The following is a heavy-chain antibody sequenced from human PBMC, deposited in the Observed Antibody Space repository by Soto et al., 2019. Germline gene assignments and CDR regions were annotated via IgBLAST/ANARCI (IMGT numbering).Heavy chain of an antibody. CDR1: GFSLNTRAVG. D-gene: IGHD2-15*01. J-gene: IGHJ3*02. CDR3: AHRHDLGGFDI. CDR2: INWNDEG. Sequence: GPTLVNPTQTLTLTCTFSGFSLNTRAVGVGWIRQPPGKALEWLALINWNDEGRYSPSLKDRLTITKDTSRNHVVLTMTNVDPVDTATYYCAHRHDLGGFDIWGQGTTVTVSS. V-gene: IGHV2-5*01.